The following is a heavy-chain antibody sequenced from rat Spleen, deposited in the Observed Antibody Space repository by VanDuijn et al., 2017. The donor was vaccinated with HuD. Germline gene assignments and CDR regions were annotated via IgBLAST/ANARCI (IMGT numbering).Heavy chain of an antibody. CDR2: INKDSSTI. V-gene: IGHV4-2*01. CDR1: GFNFNDYW. CDR3: ARAARYVMDA. Sequence: EVKLVESGGGLVQPGRSLKLSCAASGFNFNDYWMGWVRQAPGKGLEWLGEINKDSSTISYTPSLKDKFTISRDKAQNTLYLQMSKLGSEDTAIYYCARAARYVMDAWGQGASVTVSS. J-gene: IGHJ4*01.